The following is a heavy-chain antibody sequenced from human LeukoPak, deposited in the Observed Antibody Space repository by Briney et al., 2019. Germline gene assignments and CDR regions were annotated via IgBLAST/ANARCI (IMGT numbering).Heavy chain of an antibody. V-gene: IGHV3-21*01. D-gene: IGHD1-26*01. CDR2: ISISSGYI. CDR3: ARDSDAYSRRWDTNTPFQY. CDR1: GFTFSRDN. Sequence: GGSLRLSCAASGFTFSRDNMNWVRQAPGKGLGWVSSISISSGYIFYADSVKGRFTISRDNAKNSLYLQMNSLRAEDTAMYYCARDSDAYSRRWDTNTPFQYWGQGSLVTVSS. J-gene: IGHJ1*01.